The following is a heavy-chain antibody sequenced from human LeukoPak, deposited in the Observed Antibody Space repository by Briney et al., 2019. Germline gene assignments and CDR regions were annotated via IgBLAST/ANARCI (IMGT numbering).Heavy chain of an antibody. CDR2: ISYDGSNK. V-gene: IGHV3-30-3*01. Sequence: GGSLRLSYAASGXTFSSYAMHWVRQAPGKGMEWVAVISYDGSNKYYADSVKGRFTISRDNSKNTLYLQMNSLRAEDTAVYYCALPSEYGSGYWGQGTLVTVSS. J-gene: IGHJ4*02. CDR3: ALPSEYGSGY. CDR1: GXTFSSYA. D-gene: IGHD3-10*01.